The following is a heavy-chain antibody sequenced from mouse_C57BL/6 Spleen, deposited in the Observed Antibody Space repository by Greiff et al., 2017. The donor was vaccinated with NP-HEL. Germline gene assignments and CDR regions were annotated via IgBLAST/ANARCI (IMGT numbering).Heavy chain of an antibody. J-gene: IGHJ4*01. Sequence: QVQLQQPGAELVKPGASVKVSCKASGYTFTSYWMHWVKQRPGQGLEWIGRIHPSDSDTNYNQKFKGKATLTVDKSSSTAYMQLSSLTSEDSAVYYCATSVVALYAMDYWGQGTSVTVSS. CDR1: GYTFTSYW. CDR2: IHPSDSDT. CDR3: ATSVVALYAMDY. D-gene: IGHD1-1*01. V-gene: IGHV1-74*01.